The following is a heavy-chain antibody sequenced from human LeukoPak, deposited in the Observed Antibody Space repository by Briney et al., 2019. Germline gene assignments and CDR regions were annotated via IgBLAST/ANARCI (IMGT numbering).Heavy chain of an antibody. J-gene: IGHJ4*02. CDR3: AKDHGDSSGYYYLIDY. Sequence: GGSLRLSCAASGFTFSSYGMHWVRQAPGKGLEWVAFIRYDGSNKYYADSVKGRFTISRDNSKNTLYLLMNSLRAEDAAVYYCAKDHGDSSGYYYLIDYWGQGTLVTVSS. CDR1: GFTFSSYG. CDR2: IRYDGSNK. D-gene: IGHD3-22*01. V-gene: IGHV3-30*02.